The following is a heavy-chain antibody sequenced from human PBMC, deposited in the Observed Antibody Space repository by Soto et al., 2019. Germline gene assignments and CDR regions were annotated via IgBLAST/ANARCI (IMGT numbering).Heavy chain of an antibody. CDR3: AKDYAGLELYFDY. J-gene: IGHJ4*02. Sequence: LSCAASGFTFSSYAMSWVRQAPGKGLEWVSAISGSGGSTYYADSVKGRFTISRDNSKNTLYLQMNSLRAEDTAVYYCAKDYAGLELYFDYWGQGTLVTVSS. D-gene: IGHD1-7*01. CDR1: GFTFSSYA. V-gene: IGHV3-23*01. CDR2: ISGSGGST.